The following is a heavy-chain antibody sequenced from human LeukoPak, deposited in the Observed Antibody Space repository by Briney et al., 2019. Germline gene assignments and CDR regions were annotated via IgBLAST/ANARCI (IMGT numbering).Heavy chain of an antibody. CDR1: GFTFDDYA. Sequence: PGGSLRLSCAATGFTFDDYAIHWVRQAPGKGLEWVSGISWNSGSIDYGDSVKGRFTISRDNAKNSLYLQMNSLRAEDTAVYYCAKVSSGSSWYGYYYYYMDVWGKGTTVTVSS. J-gene: IGHJ6*03. D-gene: IGHD6-13*01. CDR2: ISWNSGSI. CDR3: AKVSSGSSWYGYYYYYMDV. V-gene: IGHV3-9*01.